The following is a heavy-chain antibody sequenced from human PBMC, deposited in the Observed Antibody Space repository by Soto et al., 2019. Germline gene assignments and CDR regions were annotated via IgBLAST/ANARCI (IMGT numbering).Heavy chain of an antibody. Sequence: ASVKVSCKASGYTFTGYYMHWVRQAPGQGLEWMGWINPNSGGTNYAQKFQGWVTMTRDTSISTAYMELSRLRSDDTAVYYCARCRRYDSSDMDVWGQGTTVTVSS. CDR1: GYTFTGYY. D-gene: IGHD3-22*01. CDR2: INPNSGGT. J-gene: IGHJ6*02. V-gene: IGHV1-2*04. CDR3: ARCRRYDSSDMDV.